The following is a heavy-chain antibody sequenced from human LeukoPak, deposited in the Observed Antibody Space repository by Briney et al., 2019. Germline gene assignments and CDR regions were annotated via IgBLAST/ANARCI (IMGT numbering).Heavy chain of an antibody. Sequence: PGGSLRLSCAASGFTFSSYEMNWVRQAPGKGLEWVSYISTTGSTIYYADPVKGRFTISRDNAKNSLYLQMNSLRAEDTAAYYCARAFSSGWFDYWGQGTLVTVSS. D-gene: IGHD6-19*01. CDR1: GFTFSSYE. CDR3: ARAFSSGWFDY. V-gene: IGHV3-48*03. CDR2: ISTTGSTI. J-gene: IGHJ4*02.